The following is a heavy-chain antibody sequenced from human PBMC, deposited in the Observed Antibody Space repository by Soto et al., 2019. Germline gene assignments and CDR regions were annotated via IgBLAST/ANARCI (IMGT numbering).Heavy chain of an antibody. Sequence: GASVKVSCKASGGTFSSYAISWVRQAPGQGLEWMGGIIPIFGTANYAQKFQGRVTITADESTSTAYMKLSSLRSEDTAVYYCARDQGIAAAGRRANYYYYGMDVCXKGTTVTVSS. CDR3: ARDQGIAAAGRRANYYYYGMDV. D-gene: IGHD6-13*01. V-gene: IGHV1-69*13. J-gene: IGHJ6*04. CDR1: GGTFSSYA. CDR2: IIPIFGTA.